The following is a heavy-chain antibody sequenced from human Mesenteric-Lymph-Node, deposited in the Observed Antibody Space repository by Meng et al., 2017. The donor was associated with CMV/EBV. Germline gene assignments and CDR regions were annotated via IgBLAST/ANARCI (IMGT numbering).Heavy chain of an antibody. Sequence: GGSLRLSCAASGFTFSSYSMNWVRQAPGKGLERVANIKHDGSEIYYVDSVKGRFTISRDNAKNSLYLQMSSLRAEDTAVFYCVRDDSTGYYYFDYWGQGTLVTVSS. CDR2: IKHDGSEI. J-gene: IGHJ4*02. D-gene: IGHD3-22*01. CDR3: VRDDSTGYYYFDY. V-gene: IGHV3-7*01. CDR1: GFTFSSYS.